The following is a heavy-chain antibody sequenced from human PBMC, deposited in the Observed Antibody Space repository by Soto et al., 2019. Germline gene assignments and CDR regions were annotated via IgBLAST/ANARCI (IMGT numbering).Heavy chain of an antibody. CDR3: AKDSPSYTSSPFYFDY. V-gene: IGHV3-23*01. D-gene: IGHD2-2*02. CDR1: GFDFNKYA. CDR2: ITSNGDST. J-gene: IGHJ4*02. Sequence: LXLSCSAFGFDFNKYAMTWVRRAPGKGLQWVSSITSNGDSTYYADSVKGRFTTSRDNSKNTLYLQMNSLRADDTAVFYCAKDSPSYTSSPFYFDYWGQGTLVTVSS.